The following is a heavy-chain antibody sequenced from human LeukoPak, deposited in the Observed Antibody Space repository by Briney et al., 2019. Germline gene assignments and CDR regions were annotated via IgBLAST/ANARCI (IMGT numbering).Heavy chain of an antibody. V-gene: IGHV3-30-3*01. CDR2: ISYDGSNK. Sequence: GGSLRLSCAASGFTFSNYNMNWVRQAPGKGLEWVAVISYDGSNKYYADSVKGRFTISRDNSKNTLYLQMNSLRAEDTAVYYCARGDYYDSSGYSLFDYWGQGTLVTVSS. CDR1: GFTFSNYN. D-gene: IGHD3-22*01. J-gene: IGHJ4*02. CDR3: ARGDYYDSSGYSLFDY.